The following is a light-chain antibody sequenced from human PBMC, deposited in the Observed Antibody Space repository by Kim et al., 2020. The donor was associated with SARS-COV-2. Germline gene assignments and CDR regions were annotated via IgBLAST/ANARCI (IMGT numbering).Light chain of an antibody. Sequence: ALGQTVRITCQGYRLRSHYASGYQQKPGQAPVLVIYGKNNRPSGIPDRFSGSSSGNTASLTITGAQAEDEADYYCNSRDSSGNLVVFGGGTQLTVL. J-gene: IGLJ2*01. CDR2: GKN. CDR3: NSRDSSGNLVV. CDR1: RLRSHY. V-gene: IGLV3-19*01.